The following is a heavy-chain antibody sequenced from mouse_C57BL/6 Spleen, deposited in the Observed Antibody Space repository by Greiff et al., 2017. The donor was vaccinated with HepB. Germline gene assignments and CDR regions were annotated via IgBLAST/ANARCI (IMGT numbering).Heavy chain of an antibody. V-gene: IGHV5-4*03. J-gene: IGHJ2*01. Sequence: EVKLVESGGGLVKPGGSLKLSCAASGFTFSSYAMSWVRQTPEKRLEWVATISDGGSYTYYPDNVKGRFTISRDNAKNNLYLQMSHLKSEDTAMYYCARAGYSNPYYFDYWGQGTTLTVSS. D-gene: IGHD2-5*01. CDR2: ISDGGSYT. CDR1: GFTFSSYA. CDR3: ARAGYSNPYYFDY.